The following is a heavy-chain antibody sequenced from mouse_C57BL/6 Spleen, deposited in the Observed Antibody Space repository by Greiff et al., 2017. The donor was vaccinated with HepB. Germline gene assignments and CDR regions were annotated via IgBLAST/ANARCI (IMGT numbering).Heavy chain of an antibody. D-gene: IGHD1-1*01. CDR1: GYTFTSYW. V-gene: IGHV1-50*01. CDR2: IDPSDSYT. CDR3: ARGGFDYGTYYAMDY. J-gene: IGHJ4*01. Sequence: VQLQQPGAELVKPGASVKLSCKASGYTFTSYWMQWVKQRPGQGLEWIGEIDPSDSYTNYNQKFKGKATLTVDTSSSTAYMQLSSLTSEDSAVYYCARGGFDYGTYYAMDYWVKEPQSPSPQ.